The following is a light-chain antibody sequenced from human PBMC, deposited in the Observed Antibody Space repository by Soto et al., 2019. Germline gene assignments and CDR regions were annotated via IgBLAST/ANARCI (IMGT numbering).Light chain of an antibody. Sequence: EIVLTQSPGTLSLSPGERATLSCRASQSVSSSYLAWHQQKPGQAPRLLIYGASSRATGIPDRFSGSGSGTDFTLTISRLEPEDFAVYYCQHGATFGQGTKVDIK. J-gene: IGKJ1*01. CDR2: GAS. CDR3: QHGAT. V-gene: IGKV3-20*01. CDR1: QSVSSSY.